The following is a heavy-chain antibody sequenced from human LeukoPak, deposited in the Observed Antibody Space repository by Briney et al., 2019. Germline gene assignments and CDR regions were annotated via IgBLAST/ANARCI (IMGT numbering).Heavy chain of an antibody. V-gene: IGHV3-23*01. CDR3: AKESGALGAPLYDY. CDR1: GFIFRNYA. D-gene: IGHD4/OR15-4a*01. J-gene: IGHJ4*02. Sequence: GGSLRLSCGASGFIFRNYAMSWVRQAAGEGLEWVSGISDNGGGRYYADSVKGRFTISRDNSKNMLYLQMNSLRAEDTAVYYCAKESGALGAPLYDYWGRGILVTASS. CDR2: ISDNGGGR.